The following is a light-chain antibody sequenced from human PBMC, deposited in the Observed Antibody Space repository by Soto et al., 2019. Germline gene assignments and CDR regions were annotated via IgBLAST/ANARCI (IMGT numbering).Light chain of an antibody. Sequence: DIPMTQSPSTLAASVGDRVTITCRASQSISSWLAWYQQKPGQAPNLLIYDASSLESGVPSRFSGSGSGTEFTLTISSLQPDDFATYYCQQYNSYGTFGQGTKVEIK. J-gene: IGKJ1*01. V-gene: IGKV1-5*01. CDR3: QQYNSYGT. CDR2: DAS. CDR1: QSISSW.